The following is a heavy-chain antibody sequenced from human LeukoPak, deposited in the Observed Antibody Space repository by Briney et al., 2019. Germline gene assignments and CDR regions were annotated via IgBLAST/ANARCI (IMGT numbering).Heavy chain of an antibody. CDR2: VYYSGST. J-gene: IGHJ3*02. CDR3: ARGTAQTVNTYAFDM. Sequence: ASETLSLTCTVSGGSISSYYWSWIRQPPGKGLDWIGYVYYSGSTNCNPSLKSRVIISVDTSKNQFFLNLISVTAADTAVYYCARGTAQTVNTYAFDMWGQGTMVTVSS. CDR1: GGSISSYY. V-gene: IGHV4-59*01. D-gene: IGHD4-17*01.